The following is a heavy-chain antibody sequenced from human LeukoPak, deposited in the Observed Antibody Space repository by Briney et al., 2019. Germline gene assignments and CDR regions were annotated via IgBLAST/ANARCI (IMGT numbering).Heavy chain of an antibody. CDR3: ARDLENDYVWGSFSN. CDR2: ISAYNGNT. Sequence: ASVKVSCKASGYTFTSYGISWVRQAPGQGLEWMGWISAYNGNTNYAQKLQGRVTITADKSTSTAYMELSSLRSEDTAVYYCARDLENDYVWGSFSNWGQGTLVTVSS. J-gene: IGHJ4*02. V-gene: IGHV1-18*01. CDR1: GYTFTSYG. D-gene: IGHD3-16*01.